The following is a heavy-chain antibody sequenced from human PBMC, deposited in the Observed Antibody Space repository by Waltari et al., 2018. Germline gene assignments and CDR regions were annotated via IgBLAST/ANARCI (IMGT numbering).Heavy chain of an antibody. D-gene: IGHD2-21*01. V-gene: IGHV1-8*01. J-gene: IGHJ3*02. CDR2: MNPNNGNT. Sequence: QVQLVQSGAEVKKPGASVKVSCTASGYTFSTYDFHWVRQATGQRLEWMGWMNPNNGNTGYSQEFQGRVTMTRDTSKDTAYMDLSSLRSEDTAVYYCAREAWAFDIWGQGTMVSVSS. CDR1: GYTFSTYD. CDR3: AREAWAFDI.